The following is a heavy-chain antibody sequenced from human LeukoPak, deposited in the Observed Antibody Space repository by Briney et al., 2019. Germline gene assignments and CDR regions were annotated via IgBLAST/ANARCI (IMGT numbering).Heavy chain of an antibody. CDR3: ATGASAYGSGSYAYYFDY. D-gene: IGHD3-10*01. CDR1: GFTFDDYA. V-gene: IGHV3-9*01. J-gene: IGHJ4*02. Sequence: AGGSLRLSCAASGFTFDDYAMHWVRQVPGKGLEWVSGISWNSGSIGYADSVKGRLTISRDNAKNSLYLQMNSLRAEDTDLYYCATGASAYGSGSYAYYFDYWGQGTLVSVSS. CDR2: ISWNSGSI.